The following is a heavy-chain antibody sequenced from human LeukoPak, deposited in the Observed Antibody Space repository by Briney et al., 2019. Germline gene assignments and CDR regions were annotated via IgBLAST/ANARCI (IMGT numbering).Heavy chain of an antibody. J-gene: IGHJ2*01. Sequence: AGGSLRLSCAASGFTLSGAAMHWVRQASGKGLEWLGRIRSKADSYTTAYAASVKGRFTVSRDDSKNTVYLQMNSLKTEDTAVYYCRAAVAGDYFDLWGRGTLVTVSS. CDR1: GFTLSGAA. D-gene: IGHD6-19*01. V-gene: IGHV3-73*01. CDR2: IRSKADSYTT. CDR3: RAAVAGDYFDL.